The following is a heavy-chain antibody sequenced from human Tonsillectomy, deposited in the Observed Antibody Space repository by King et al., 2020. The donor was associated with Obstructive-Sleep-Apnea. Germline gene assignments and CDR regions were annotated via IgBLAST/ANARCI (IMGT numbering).Heavy chain of an antibody. CDR3: AHRSSGGPAGFDY. Sequence: ITLKESGPSLVKPTQTLTLTCTFSGFSLSTSGVGVGWIRQAPGKALEWLALIYWYEDKRYTPSLKRRLTITKNTPENQVVLIMTNMYPLDTATYYCAHRSSGGPAGFDYWGQGTLVTVSS. V-gene: IGHV2-5*01. CDR1: GFSLSTSGVG. J-gene: IGHJ4*02. CDR2: IYWYEDK. D-gene: IGHD6-19*01.